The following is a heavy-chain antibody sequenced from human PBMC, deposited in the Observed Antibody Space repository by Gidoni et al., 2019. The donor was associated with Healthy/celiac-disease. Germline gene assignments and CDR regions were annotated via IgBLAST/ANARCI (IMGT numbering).Heavy chain of an antibody. CDR1: GFTFSSYA. CDR2: ISYDGSNK. V-gene: IGHV3-30-3*01. Sequence: QVQLVESGGGVVQPGRSLRLSGAAAGFTFSSYAMHWVRQAPGKGLEWVAVISYDGSNKYYADSVKGRFTISRDNSKNTLYLQMHSLRAEDTAVYYCAREPDPDYGDYSFDYWGQGTLVTVSS. J-gene: IGHJ4*02. D-gene: IGHD4-17*01. CDR3: AREPDPDYGDYSFDY.